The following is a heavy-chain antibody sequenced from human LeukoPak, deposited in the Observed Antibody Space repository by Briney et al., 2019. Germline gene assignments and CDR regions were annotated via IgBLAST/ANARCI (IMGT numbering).Heavy chain of an antibody. Sequence: GGSLRLSCAASGFTFSSYAMHWVRQAPGKGLEYVSAISSNGGSTYYANSVKGRFTISRDNSKNTLHLQMGSLRAEDMAVYYCARVSSGYFDCWGQGTLVTVSS. V-gene: IGHV3-64*01. J-gene: IGHJ4*02. CDR3: ARVSSGYFDC. D-gene: IGHD3-22*01. CDR2: ISSNGGST. CDR1: GFTFSSYA.